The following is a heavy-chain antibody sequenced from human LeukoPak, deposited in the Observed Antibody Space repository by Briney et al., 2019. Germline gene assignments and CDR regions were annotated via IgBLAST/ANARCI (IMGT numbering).Heavy chain of an antibody. CDR2: ISSSSYI. V-gene: IGHV3-21*01. J-gene: IGHJ4*02. CDR1: GFTFSSYS. CDR3: ARPTLTWGSGPDY. D-gene: IGHD7-27*01. Sequence: TGGSLRLSCAASGFTFSSYSMNWVRQAPGKGLEWVSSISSSSYIYYADSVKGRFTISRDNAKNSLYLQMNSLRAEDTAVYHCARPTLTWGSGPDYWGQGTLVTVSS.